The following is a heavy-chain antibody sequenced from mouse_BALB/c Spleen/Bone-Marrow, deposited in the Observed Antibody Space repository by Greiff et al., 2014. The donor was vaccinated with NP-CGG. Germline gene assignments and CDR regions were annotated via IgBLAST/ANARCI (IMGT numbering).Heavy chain of an antibody. CDR2: ISSGSSTI. J-gene: IGHJ1*01. CDR3: ARYYGNYSGYFDV. D-gene: IGHD2-1*01. V-gene: IGHV5-17*02. CDR1: GFTFSSFG. Sequence: EVKLMESGGDLVQPGGSRKLSCAASGFTFSSFGMHWVRQAPEKGLEWVAYISSGSSTIYYADTVKGRFTISRDNPKNTLFLQMTSLRSEDTAMYYCARYYGNYSGYFDVWGAGTTVTVSS.